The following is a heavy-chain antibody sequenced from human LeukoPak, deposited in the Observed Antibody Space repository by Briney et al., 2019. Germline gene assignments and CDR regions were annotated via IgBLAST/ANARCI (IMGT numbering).Heavy chain of an antibody. CDR3: ARGTTWGGDYFDY. CDR1: GFTFSSYW. Sequence: GSLRLSCAASGFTFSSYWMHWVRQVPGKGLVWVSRIKSDGSSTTYAESVKGRFTISRDNANNMLNLQMNSLRAEDTAVYYCARGTTWGGDYFDYWGQGTLVNVSS. CDR2: IKSDGSST. V-gene: IGHV3-74*01. D-gene: IGHD3-16*01. J-gene: IGHJ4*02.